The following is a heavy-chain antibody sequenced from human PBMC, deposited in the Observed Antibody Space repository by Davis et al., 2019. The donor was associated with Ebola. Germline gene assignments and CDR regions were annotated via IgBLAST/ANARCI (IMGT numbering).Heavy chain of an antibody. V-gene: IGHV3-11*01. CDR2: ISSSGSTI. D-gene: IGHD2-2*01. Sequence: GESLKISCAASGFTFSDYYMSWIRQAPGKGLEWVSYISSSGSTIYYADSVKGRFTISRDNAKNSLYLQMNSLRAEDTAVYYCASGGYCSSTSCYYYYGMDVWGQGTTVTVSS. CDR3: ASGGYCSSTSCYYYYGMDV. J-gene: IGHJ6*02. CDR1: GFTFSDYY.